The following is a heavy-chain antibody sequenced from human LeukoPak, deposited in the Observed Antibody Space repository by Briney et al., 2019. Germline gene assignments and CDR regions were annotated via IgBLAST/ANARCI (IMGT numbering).Heavy chain of an antibody. CDR3: ARDCSRTSCYTRFDY. V-gene: IGHV1-8*01. CDR2: MNPNSGTT. D-gene: IGHD2-2*02. CDR1: GYTFTSYD. J-gene: IGHJ4*02. Sequence: GASVTVSCKASGYTFTSYDINWVRQATGRGLEWMGWMNPNSGTTGYAQKFQGRVTITRDTSISTAYMELSGLRSEDTAVYFCARDCSRTSCYTRFDYWGQGTLVTVSS.